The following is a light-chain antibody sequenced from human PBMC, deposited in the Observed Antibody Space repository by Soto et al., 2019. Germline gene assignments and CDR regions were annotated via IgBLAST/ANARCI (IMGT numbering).Light chain of an antibody. Sequence: DNQMTQSPSTLSASVKDRVTITCRASQTISSWLAWYQQKPGKAPKLLIYKASSLESGVPSRFSGSGSGTEFTLTISSLQPDDFATYYCQQYNSYSRTFGQGTKVDI. CDR1: QTISSW. J-gene: IGKJ1*01. CDR2: KAS. V-gene: IGKV1-5*03. CDR3: QQYNSYSRT.